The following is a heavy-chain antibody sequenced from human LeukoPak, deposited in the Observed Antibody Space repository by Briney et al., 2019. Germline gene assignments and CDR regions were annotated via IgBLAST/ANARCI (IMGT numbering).Heavy chain of an antibody. CDR3: ARDPEIRANYYDSSGYPPLDY. CDR2: INTDGKTT. Sequence: GGSLRLSCAASGFTFSSSWMHWVRQAPGKGLVWVSRINTDGKTTTYADSVKGRFTISRDNAKNSLYLQMNSLRAEDTAVYYCARDPEIRANYYDSSGYPPLDYWGQGTLVTVSS. D-gene: IGHD3-22*01. V-gene: IGHV3-74*01. CDR1: GFTFSSSW. J-gene: IGHJ4*02.